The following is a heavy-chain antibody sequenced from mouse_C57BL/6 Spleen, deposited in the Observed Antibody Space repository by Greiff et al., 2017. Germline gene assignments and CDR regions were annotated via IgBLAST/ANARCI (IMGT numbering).Heavy chain of an antibody. D-gene: IGHD3-2*02. CDR2: IDPSDSCT. CDR3: ASSDSSGPDY. J-gene: IGHJ2*01. Sequence: QVQLQQSGAELVMPGASVKLSCKASDYTFTSYWMHWVKQRPGQGLEWIGEIDPSDSCTNYNQKFKGKSSLTVDKSSNTAYMQLSSLTSEDSAVYCCASSDSSGPDYWGQGTTLTVSS. CDR1: DYTFTSYW. V-gene: IGHV1-69*01.